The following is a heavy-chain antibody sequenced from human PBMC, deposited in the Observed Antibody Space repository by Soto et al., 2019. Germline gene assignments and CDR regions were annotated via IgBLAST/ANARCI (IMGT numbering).Heavy chain of an antibody. Sequence: GGSLRLSCAASGFTFSNAWMSWVRQAPGKGLEWVGRIKSKTDGGTTDYAAPVKGRFTISRDDSKNTLYLQMNSLKTEDISLYYCTPTYYYDSSSYVDYWGQGTLVTVSS. V-gene: IGHV3-15*01. CDR2: IKSKTDGGTT. CDR3: TPTYYYDSSSYVDY. CDR1: GFTFSNAW. J-gene: IGHJ4*02. D-gene: IGHD3-22*01.